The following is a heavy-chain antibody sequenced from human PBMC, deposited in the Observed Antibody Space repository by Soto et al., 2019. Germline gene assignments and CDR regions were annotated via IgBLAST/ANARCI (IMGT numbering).Heavy chain of an antibody. D-gene: IGHD3-9*01. J-gene: IGHJ4*02. Sequence: SLRLSCAASGFTFSNYGMNWVRQAPGKGLEWVLGISWNSDSIGYADSVKGRFTISRDNAKKSLYLQMNSLRAEDTALFYCASGRGYDILTGYYPYFDYWGQGTLVTVSS. V-gene: IGHV3-9*01. CDR2: ISWNSDSI. CDR3: ASGRGYDILTGYYPYFDY. CDR1: GFTFSNYG.